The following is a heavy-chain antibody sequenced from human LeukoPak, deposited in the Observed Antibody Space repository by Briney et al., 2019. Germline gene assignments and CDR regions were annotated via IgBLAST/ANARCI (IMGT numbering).Heavy chain of an antibody. J-gene: IGHJ4*02. CDR2: ISAYNGNT. D-gene: IGHD5-12*01. V-gene: IGHV1-18*04. Sequence: ASVKVSCKASGYTFTSYGISWVRQAPGQGLEWMGWISAYNGNTNYAQKLQGRVTMTTDTSTSTAYMELRSLRSDDTAVYYCARVPARGVATIGDQTETGGFDYWGQGTLVTVSS. CDR1: GYTFTSYG. CDR3: ARVPARGVATIGDQTETGGFDY.